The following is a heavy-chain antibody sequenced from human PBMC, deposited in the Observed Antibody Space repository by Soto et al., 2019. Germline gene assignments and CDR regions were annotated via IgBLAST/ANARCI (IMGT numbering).Heavy chain of an antibody. CDR1: GGTFSNYA. V-gene: IGHV1-69*01. CDR2: AIPVYGST. J-gene: IGHJ3*02. Sequence: QVQLVQSGAEVKKPGTSVKVSCEVSGGTFSNYAITWVRQAPGQGLEWLGGAIPVYGSTNYAQKFQGRVTITAGESAITTFMELSSLGSDDTAVYYCARRGVANIRDAFDIWGQGTLVTVS. D-gene: IGHD2-15*01. CDR3: ARRGVANIRDAFDI.